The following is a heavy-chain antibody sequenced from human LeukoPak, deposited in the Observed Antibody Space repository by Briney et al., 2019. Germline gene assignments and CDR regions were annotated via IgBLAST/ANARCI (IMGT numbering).Heavy chain of an antibody. CDR2: ISISGGTT. CDR3: ARGWVVATGGFDM. V-gene: IGHV3-23*01. CDR1: AFAFSNHA. J-gene: IGHJ3*02. D-gene: IGHD2-8*02. Sequence: PGGSLRLSCTASAFAFSNHAMSWVRQAPGKGLEWVSSISISGGTTYYTDSAKGRFTISRENSKNTVYLQMNSLRGEDTAVYFCARGWVVATGGFDMWGQGTMVTVSS.